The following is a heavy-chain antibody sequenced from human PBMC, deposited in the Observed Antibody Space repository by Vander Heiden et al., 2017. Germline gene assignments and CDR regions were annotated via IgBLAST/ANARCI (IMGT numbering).Heavy chain of an antibody. J-gene: IGHJ5*02. CDR2: ISYEGSNE. Sequence: QVQLVDSGGGVVQPGMSLRLSCAVSGFTLKTYGMHWVRQAPGKGLEWVAFISYEGSNEFYADAVRGRFAISRDISKNTLFLQMNNLRVDDTATYYCAKGQYSSTTGWLDPWGQGTLVTVSS. V-gene: IGHV3-30*18. CDR1: GFTLKTYG. CDR3: AKGQYSSTTGWLDP. D-gene: IGHD6-13*01.